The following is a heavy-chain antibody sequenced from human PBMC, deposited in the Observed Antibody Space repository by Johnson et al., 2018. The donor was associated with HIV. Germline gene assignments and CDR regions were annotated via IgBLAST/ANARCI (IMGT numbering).Heavy chain of an antibody. J-gene: IGHJ3*02. CDR1: GFTVSSNY. CDR2: LYSGGRS. CDR3: ARGSRYTYDNDDAHLLHAFDI. D-gene: IGHD3-22*01. V-gene: IGHV3-66*02. Sequence: VQLVESGGGVVQPVRSLRLSCAASGFTVSSNYMSWFRQAPGKGLEWVSVLYSGGRSYYADSVKGRLTLSRDHSNNTLYLQMNSLRGEDIAGYYCARGSRYTYDNDDAHLLHAFDIWGQGTMVTVSS.